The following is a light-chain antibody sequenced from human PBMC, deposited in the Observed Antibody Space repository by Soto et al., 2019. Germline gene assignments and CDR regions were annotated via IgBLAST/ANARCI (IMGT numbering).Light chain of an antibody. CDR1: QSVGSD. J-gene: IGKJ4*01. V-gene: IGKV3-15*01. CDR2: GAS. Sequence: EIVMTQSPATLSVSPGERATLSCRASQSVGSDLAWYQQKPGQAPRHLIYGASTRATGLPARFSGSGSGTDFTLTFSSLQSEDFAIYYCQQYNKWPPLTFGGGTKVEIK. CDR3: QQYNKWPPLT.